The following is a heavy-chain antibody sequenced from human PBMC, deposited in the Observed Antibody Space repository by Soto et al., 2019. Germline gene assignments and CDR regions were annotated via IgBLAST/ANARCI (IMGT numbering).Heavy chain of an antibody. V-gene: IGHV3-11*01. Sequence: QVPLVESGGGLVKPGGSLRLSCAASGLTFSDYYMSWIRQAPGKGLEWVSYISSSGSSTYYVDSVKGRFTISRDNAKNSLYLQMNSLRAEDTAVYYCASHTGYSSGWAFDYWGQGTLVTISS. J-gene: IGHJ4*02. D-gene: IGHD6-19*01. CDR2: ISSSGSST. CDR3: ASHTGYSSGWAFDY. CDR1: GLTFSDYY.